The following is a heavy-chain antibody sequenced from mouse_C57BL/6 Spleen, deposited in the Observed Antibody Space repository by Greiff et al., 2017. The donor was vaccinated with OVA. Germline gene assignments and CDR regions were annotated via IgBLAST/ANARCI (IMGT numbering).Heavy chain of an antibody. J-gene: IGHJ2*01. CDR1: GYTFTSYW. Sequence: QVQLQQPGAELVMPGASVKLSCKASGYTFTSYWMHWVKQRPGQGLEWIGEIDPSDSYTNYNQKFKGKSTLTVDKSSSTAYMQLSSLTSEDSAVYYCASLPRTGSDPYCDYWGQGTTLTVSS. CDR2: IDPSDSYT. CDR3: ASLPRTGSDPYCDY. D-gene: IGHD4-1*01. V-gene: IGHV1-69*01.